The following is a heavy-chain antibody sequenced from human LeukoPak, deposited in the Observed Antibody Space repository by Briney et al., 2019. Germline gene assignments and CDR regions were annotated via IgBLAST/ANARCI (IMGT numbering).Heavy chain of an antibody. Sequence: GGSLRLSCAASGFTFSSYSMNWVRQAPGKGLEWVSSISSSSSYIYYADSVKGRFTISRDNAKNSLYLQMNSLRAEDTAIYYCTRVGYIDEGIDYWGQGTLVTVSS. J-gene: IGHJ4*02. CDR1: GFTFSSYS. V-gene: IGHV3-21*01. CDR3: TRVGYIDEGIDY. D-gene: IGHD5-24*01. CDR2: ISSSSSYI.